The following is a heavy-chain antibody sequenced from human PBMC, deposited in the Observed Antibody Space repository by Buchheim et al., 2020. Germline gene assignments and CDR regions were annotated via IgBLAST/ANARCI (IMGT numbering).Heavy chain of an antibody. Sequence: EVQLVESGGGLVQPGGSLRLSCAASGFTFSTYAMNWVRQAPGKGLEWVSSIDNSGEITYYAESVKGRFTISRDNSKNTLYLQKNGLKAGDTAVYYCTKDDYECYDYWGQGTL. CDR2: IDNSGEIT. D-gene: IGHD4/OR15-4a*01. CDR3: TKDDYECYDY. CDR1: GFTFSTYA. V-gene: IGHV3-23*04. J-gene: IGHJ4*02.